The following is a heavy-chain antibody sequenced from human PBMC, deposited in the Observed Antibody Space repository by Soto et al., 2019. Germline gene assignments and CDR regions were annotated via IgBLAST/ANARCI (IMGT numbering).Heavy chain of an antibody. CDR1: GFTFTDYA. J-gene: IGHJ4*02. V-gene: IGHV3-23*01. CDR3: AKELASMWFPLDN. CDR2: ISGSGGST. D-gene: IGHD2-21*01. Sequence: PGGSLRLSCAASGFTFTDYAMTWVRQAPGKGLEWVSSISGSGGSTWYADSAKGRFTISSDSSKTTVYLQMNSLRAEDTAVYFCAKELASMWFPLDNWGRGTLITVSS.